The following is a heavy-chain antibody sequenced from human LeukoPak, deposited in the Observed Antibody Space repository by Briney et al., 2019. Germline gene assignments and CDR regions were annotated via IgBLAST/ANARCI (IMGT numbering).Heavy chain of an antibody. CDR1: GLTSSSYW. J-gene: IGHJ4*02. V-gene: IGHV3-74*03. CDR3: GILPPGH. D-gene: IGHD2-2*01. CDR2: IRSDGTIA. Sequence: GGSLRLSCAASGLTSSSYWMDGVRQAPGKGLVWVSRIRSDGTIATYADSVKGRFTISRDDAKNTLYLQMNGLRAEDTAVYFCGILPPGHWGQGTLVTVSS.